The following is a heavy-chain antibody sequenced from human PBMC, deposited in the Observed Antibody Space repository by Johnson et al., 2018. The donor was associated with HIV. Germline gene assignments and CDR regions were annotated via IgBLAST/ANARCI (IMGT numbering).Heavy chain of an antibody. V-gene: IGHV3-23*04. CDR3: AKDRWYDSSGKAANLAVHAFDI. D-gene: IGHD3-22*01. J-gene: IGHJ3*02. CDR2: ISGSGGST. Sequence: VQLVESGGGLVQPGGSLRLSCAASGFTFSDYYMSWIRQAPGKGLEWVSAISGSGGSTYYADSVKGRFTISRDNSKNTLYLQMNSLRAEDTAVYYCAKDRWYDSSGKAANLAVHAFDIWGQGTMVTVSS. CDR1: GFTFSDYY.